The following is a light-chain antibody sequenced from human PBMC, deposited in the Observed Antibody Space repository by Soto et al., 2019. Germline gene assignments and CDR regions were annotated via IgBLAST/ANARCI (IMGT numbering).Light chain of an antibody. CDR2: SND. CDR3: AAWDDSLNGWV. V-gene: IGLV1-44*01. CDR1: SSNIGTNT. Sequence: QSVLTQPPSASGTPGQRVPISCSRSSSNIGTNTVNWYQQLPGTAPKLLIYSNDQRPSGVPDRFSGSKSGTSASLAISGLQSEDEADYYCAAWDDSLNGWVFGGGTKVTVL. J-gene: IGLJ3*02.